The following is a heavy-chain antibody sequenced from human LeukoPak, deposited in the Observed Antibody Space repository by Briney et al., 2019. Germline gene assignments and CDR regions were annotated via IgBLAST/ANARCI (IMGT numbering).Heavy chain of an antibody. CDR3: ATRSDGYSQFDF. Sequence: GESLKISCQASGYNFTSYWIGWVRQMPGKGLEWMGIIYPGDSDTRYSPSFQGQVTISADKSVSTAYLQWSSLKASDSAIYYCATRSDGYSQFDFWGQGTLVTVSS. CDR1: GYNFTSYW. D-gene: IGHD5-24*01. CDR2: IYPGDSDT. J-gene: IGHJ4*02. V-gene: IGHV5-51*01.